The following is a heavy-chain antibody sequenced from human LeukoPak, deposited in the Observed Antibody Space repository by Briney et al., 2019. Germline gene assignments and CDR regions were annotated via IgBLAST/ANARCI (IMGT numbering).Heavy chain of an antibody. Sequence: GGSLRLSCAASGFTFSSYAMSWVRQAPGKGLEWVSAISGSGGSTYYADSVKGRFTISRDNSKNTLYLQMNSLRAEDTAVYYCAKSHGSGSYSALPNWFDPWGQGTLVTVSS. V-gene: IGHV3-23*01. D-gene: IGHD3-10*01. CDR3: AKSHGSGSYSALPNWFDP. CDR1: GFTFSSYA. J-gene: IGHJ5*02. CDR2: ISGSGGST.